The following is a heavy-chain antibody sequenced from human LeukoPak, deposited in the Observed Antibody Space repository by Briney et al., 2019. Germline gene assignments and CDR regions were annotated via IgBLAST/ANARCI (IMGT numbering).Heavy chain of an antibody. CDR2: IWYDGSNK. V-gene: IGHV3-33*08. D-gene: IGHD3-10*01. CDR1: GFTFSSYG. J-gene: IGHJ6*02. Sequence: PGRSLRLSCAASGFTFSSYGMHWVRQAPGKGLEWVAVIWYDGSNKYYADSVKGRFTISRDNSKNTLYLQMNSLRAEDTAVYYCAREQLWFGELLEYYYYGMDVWGQGTTVTVSS. CDR3: AREQLWFGELLEYYYYGMDV.